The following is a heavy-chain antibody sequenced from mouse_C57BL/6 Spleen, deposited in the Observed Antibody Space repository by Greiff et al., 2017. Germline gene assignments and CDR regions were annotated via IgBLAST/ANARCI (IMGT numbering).Heavy chain of an antibody. CDR1: GYTFTSYG. Sequence: QVQLKESGAELARPGASVKLSCKASGYTFTSYGISWVKQRTGQGLEWIGEIYPRSGNTYYNDKFKGKATLTADKSSSTAYMELRSLTSEDSAVYFCARRAPFDYWGQGTTLTVSS. D-gene: IGHD3-3*01. CDR2: IYPRSGNT. V-gene: IGHV1-81*01. CDR3: ARRAPFDY. J-gene: IGHJ2*01.